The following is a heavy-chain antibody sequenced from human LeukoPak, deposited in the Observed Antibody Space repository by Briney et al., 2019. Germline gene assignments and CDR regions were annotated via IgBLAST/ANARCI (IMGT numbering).Heavy chain of an antibody. Sequence: SQTLSLTCTVSGASIGGSNYYLGWVRQPPGMGLEWIGSIFYSGRTYYNPSPSLKRRVTISVDSSKNQFSLRLTSVTAADTAVYYCARHEEEDGRNAKTFWFWGQGTLVTV. J-gene: IGHJ4*02. CDR2: IFYSGRT. D-gene: IGHD3-3*01. V-gene: IGHV4-39*01. CDR3: ARHEEEDGRNAKTFWF. CDR1: GASIGGSNYY.